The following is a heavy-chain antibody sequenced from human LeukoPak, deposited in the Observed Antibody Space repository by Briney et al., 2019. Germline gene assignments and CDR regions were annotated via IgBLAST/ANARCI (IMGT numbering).Heavy chain of an antibody. CDR3: ARDLPSSGWDDAFDI. CDR1: GYTFTSYG. Sequence: ASVKVSCKASGYTFTSYGISWVRQAPGQGLEWMGWISAYNGNTNYAQKLQGRVTMTTDTSTSTAYMELRSLRSDDTAAYYCARDLPSSGWDDAFDIWGQGTMVTVSS. D-gene: IGHD6-19*01. J-gene: IGHJ3*02. V-gene: IGHV1-18*01. CDR2: ISAYNGNT.